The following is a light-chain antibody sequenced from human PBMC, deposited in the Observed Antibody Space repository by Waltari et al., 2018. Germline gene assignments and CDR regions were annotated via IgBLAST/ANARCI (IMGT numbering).Light chain of an antibody. J-gene: IGKJ5*01. V-gene: IGKV3-20*01. CDR1: QSVTGNF. CDR2: GAS. CDR3: QQYSSSPAIT. Sequence: EIVLTQSPGTLSLSPGDTATLSCRASQSVTGNFLAWYQQKPGQTPRLLIFGASNRATGISDRFRGSGSGPDFTLTISRLEPEDFALYFCQQYSSSPAITFAQGTRLEIK.